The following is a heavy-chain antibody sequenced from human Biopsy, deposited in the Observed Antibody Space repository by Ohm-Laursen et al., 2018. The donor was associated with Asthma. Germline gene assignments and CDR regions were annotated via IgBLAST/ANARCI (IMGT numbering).Heavy chain of an antibody. CDR3: ARSDCGSGGYCYIPFYF. D-gene: IGHD2-21*02. J-gene: IGHJ4*02. Sequence: RSLRLSCSASGFTFSSYGMHWVRQAPGKGLEWVALISNDGSSKYYADSVKGRFTISRDISKNTLYPQMNSLRAEDTAVYYCARSDCGSGGYCYIPFYFWGQGTLVTVSS. CDR1: GFTFSSYG. V-gene: IGHV3-30*03. CDR2: ISNDGSSK.